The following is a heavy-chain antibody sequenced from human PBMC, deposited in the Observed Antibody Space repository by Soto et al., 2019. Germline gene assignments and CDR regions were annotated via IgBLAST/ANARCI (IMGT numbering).Heavy chain of an antibody. Sequence: VQLVESGGGLVQPGGSLRLSCAASGFTFSEYWMHWVRQAPGKGLEWVAVISYDGSNKYYADSVKGRFTISRDNSKNTLYLQMNSLRAEDTAVYYCAKARLRWAFDYWGQGTLVTVSS. D-gene: IGHD4-17*01. CDR1: GFTFSEYW. V-gene: IGHV3-30*18. CDR3: AKARLRWAFDY. CDR2: ISYDGSNK. J-gene: IGHJ4*02.